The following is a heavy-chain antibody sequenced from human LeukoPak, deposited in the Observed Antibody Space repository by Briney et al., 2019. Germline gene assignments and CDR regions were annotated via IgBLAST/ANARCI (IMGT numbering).Heavy chain of an antibody. Sequence: GRSLRLSCAASGFTFDDYAMHWVRQAPGKGLEWVSGISGNSGSIGYADSVKGRFTISRDNAKNSLYLQMNSLRAEDTALYYCAKDNSFPGIAAAGAPALDYWGQGTLVTVSS. CDR2: ISGNSGSI. CDR3: AKDNSFPGIAAAGAPALDY. J-gene: IGHJ4*02. CDR1: GFTFDDYA. D-gene: IGHD6-13*01. V-gene: IGHV3-9*01.